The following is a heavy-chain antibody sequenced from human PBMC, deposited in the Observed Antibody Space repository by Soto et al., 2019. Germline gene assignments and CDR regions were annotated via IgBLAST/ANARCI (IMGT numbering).Heavy chain of an antibody. CDR2: ISSSSSYI. CDR3: ARDLTMGFNWNSGAVFDI. CDR1: GFTFSSYS. V-gene: IGHV3-21*01. J-gene: IGHJ3*02. D-gene: IGHD1-7*01. Sequence: GGSLRLSCAASGFTFSSYSMNWVRQAPGKGLEWVSSISSSSSYIYYADSVKGRFTISRDNAKNSVYLQMNSLRAEDTAVYHCARDLTMGFNWNSGAVFDIWGQGQWSPSPQ.